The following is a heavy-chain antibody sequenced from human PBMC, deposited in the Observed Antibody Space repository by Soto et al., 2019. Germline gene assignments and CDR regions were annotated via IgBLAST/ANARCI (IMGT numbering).Heavy chain of an antibody. CDR3: ARGIAARPDYFDY. V-gene: IGHV1-69*13. J-gene: IGHJ4*02. Sequence: VKVSCKASGGTFSSYAISWVRQAPGQGLEWMGGIIPIFGTANYAQKFQGRVTITADESTSTAYMELSSLRSEDTAVYYCARGIAARPDYFDYWGQGTLVTVSS. CDR1: GGTFSSYA. CDR2: IIPIFGTA. D-gene: IGHD6-6*01.